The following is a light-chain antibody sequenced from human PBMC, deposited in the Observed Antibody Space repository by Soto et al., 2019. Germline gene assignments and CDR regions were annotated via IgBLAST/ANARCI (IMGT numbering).Light chain of an antibody. Sequence: DIQKTPSPSSLSASVVYRVTITCRASQGISNYLACYQRKPGKVPDLLISSASTLQSGAPSRFSGSGSGTDFTPTISSLQPEDVATYYCLKHNSYPWKFGQGNKGDIK. V-gene: IGKV1-27*01. CDR3: LKHNSYPWK. CDR2: SAS. CDR1: QGISNY. J-gene: IGKJ1*01.